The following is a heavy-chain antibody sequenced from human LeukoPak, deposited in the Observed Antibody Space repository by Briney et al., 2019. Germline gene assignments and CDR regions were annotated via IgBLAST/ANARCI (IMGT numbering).Heavy chain of an antibody. CDR2: ISSTSIYT. CDR3: AREDGYSSSWYSDY. J-gene: IGHJ4*02. Sequence: KPGASLTPSCAASALTFSDYDMSWIRQAPGKWLEWVSDISSTSIYTNYADSVKGRFTISRDNAKTSLYLQMNSLRAEDTAVYYCAREDGYSSSWYSDYWGQGTLVTVSS. D-gene: IGHD6-13*01. CDR1: ALTFSDYD. V-gene: IGHV3-11*05.